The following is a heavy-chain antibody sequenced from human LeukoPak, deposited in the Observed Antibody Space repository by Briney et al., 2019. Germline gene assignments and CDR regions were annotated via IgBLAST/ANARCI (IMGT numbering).Heavy chain of an antibody. D-gene: IGHD1-1*01. CDR2: IYYSGST. J-gene: IGHJ4*02. V-gene: IGHV4-31*03. Sequence: SQTLSLTCIVSGGSISSGGYSWSWIRQPPGKGLEWIGYIYYSGSTYYNPSLKSRVTISVDTSKNQFSLKLSSVTAADTAVYYCARVDDGEPSYFDYWGQGTLVTVSS. CDR1: GGSISSGGYS. CDR3: ARVDDGEPSYFDY.